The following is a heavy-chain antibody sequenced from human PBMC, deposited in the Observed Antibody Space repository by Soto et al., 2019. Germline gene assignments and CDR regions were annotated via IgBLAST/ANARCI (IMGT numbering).Heavy chain of an antibody. CDR3: ARDDAYGGNSGFDY. V-gene: IGHV4-31*03. D-gene: IGHD4-17*01. CDR2: IYYSGST. CDR1: GGSISSGGYY. J-gene: IGHJ4*02. Sequence: SETLSLTCTVSGGSISSGGYYWSWIRQHPGKGLEWIGYIYYSGSTYYNPSLKSRVTISVDTSKNQFSLKLSSVTAADTAVYYCARDDAYGGNSGFDYWGQGTLVTVSS.